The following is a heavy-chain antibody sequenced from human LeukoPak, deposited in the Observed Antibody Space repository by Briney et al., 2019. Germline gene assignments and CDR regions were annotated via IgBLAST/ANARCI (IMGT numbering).Heavy chain of an antibody. CDR1: GDSISSSNYY. V-gene: IGHV4-39*07. CDR2: IYYSGST. Sequence: SETLSLTCTVSGDSISSSNYYWGWIRQPPGKGLEWIGSIYYSGSTYYNPSLKSRVTISVDTSKNQFSLKLSSVTAADTAVYYCASYDSSGYPTDYWGQGTLVTVSS. D-gene: IGHD3-22*01. CDR3: ASYDSSGYPTDY. J-gene: IGHJ4*02.